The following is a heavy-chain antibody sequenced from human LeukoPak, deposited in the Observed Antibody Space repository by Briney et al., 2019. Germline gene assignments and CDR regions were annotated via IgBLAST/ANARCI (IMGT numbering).Heavy chain of an antibody. V-gene: IGHV4-34*01. Sequence: PSETLSLTCAVYGGSFSGYYWSWIRQPPGKGLEWIGEINHSGSTNYNPSLKSRVTISVDTSKNQFSLKLSSVTAADTAVYYCARGPRWSAMYSSGRFDYWGQGTLVTVSS. CDR2: INHSGST. CDR3: ARGPRWSAMYSSGRFDY. CDR1: GGSFSGYY. J-gene: IGHJ4*02. D-gene: IGHD6-19*01.